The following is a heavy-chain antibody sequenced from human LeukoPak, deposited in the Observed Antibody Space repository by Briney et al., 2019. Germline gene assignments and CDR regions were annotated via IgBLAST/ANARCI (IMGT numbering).Heavy chain of an antibody. J-gene: IGHJ4*02. V-gene: IGHV4-30-2*01. D-gene: IGHD6-13*01. CDR1: GDSISSGGYY. CDR3: ARYYSSSWPFDY. CDR2: IYHSGST. Sequence: SQTLSLTCTVSGDSISSGGYYWSWIRQPPGKGLEWIGYIYHSGSTYYNPSLKSRVTISVDRSKNQFSLKLSSVTAADTAVYYCARYYSSSWPFDYWGQGTLVTVSS.